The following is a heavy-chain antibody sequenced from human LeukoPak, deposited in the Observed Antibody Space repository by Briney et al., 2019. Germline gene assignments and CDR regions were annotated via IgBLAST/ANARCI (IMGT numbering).Heavy chain of an antibody. CDR2: IYYSGST. CDR3: ARDRSRAATSTFQTPNWFDP. J-gene: IGHJ5*02. Sequence: SETLSLTCTVSGGSISSYYWSWIRQPPGKGLEWIGYIYYSGSTNYNPSLKSRVTISVDTSKNQFPLKLSSVTAADTAVYYCARDRSRAATSTFQTPNWFDPWGQGTLVTVSS. V-gene: IGHV4-59*01. CDR1: GGSISSYY. D-gene: IGHD6-13*01.